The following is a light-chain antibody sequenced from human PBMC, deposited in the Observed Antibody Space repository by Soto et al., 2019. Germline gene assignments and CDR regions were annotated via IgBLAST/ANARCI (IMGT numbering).Light chain of an antibody. J-gene: IGKJ3*01. CDR1: QSLLHSNGYNY. Sequence: DIVMTQSPLSLPVTPGEPASISCRSSQSLLHSNGYNYLDWYLQKPGQSPQLLIYLGSNRASGVPDRFSGSGSGTDFTLKISRVEAEDFGVYYCMQYLQTPPLTFGPGTKVDIK. V-gene: IGKV2-28*01. CDR3: MQYLQTPPLT. CDR2: LGS.